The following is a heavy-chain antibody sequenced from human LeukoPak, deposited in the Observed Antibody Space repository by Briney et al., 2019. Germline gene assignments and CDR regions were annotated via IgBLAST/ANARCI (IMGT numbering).Heavy chain of an antibody. CDR2: IRCNSGSI. V-gene: IGHV3-9*01. Sequence: GGSLRLSCAASGFTFFDYAMYWVRQAPGKGLEWVSGIRCNSGSIGYADSVKGRFTISRDNAKNSLYLQMNSLRAEDTALYYCAKDGDPWITLVAATDSWFDPWGQGTLVTVSS. J-gene: IGHJ5*02. CDR1: GFTFFDYA. D-gene: IGHD2-15*01. CDR3: AKDGDPWITLVAATDSWFDP.